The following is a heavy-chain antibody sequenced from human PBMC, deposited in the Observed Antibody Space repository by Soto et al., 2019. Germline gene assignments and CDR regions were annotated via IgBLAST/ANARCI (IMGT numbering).Heavy chain of an antibody. CDR2: ISGSGGST. V-gene: IGHV3-23*01. J-gene: IGHJ3*02. CDR3: AKDRITMIVVVITDAFDI. CDR1: GFNISSHS. Sequence: GGSMRLSCAASGFNISSHSVSWVRKDPGKGLEWVSAISGSGGSTYYADSVKGRFTISRDNSKNTLYLQMNSLRAEDTAVYYCAKDRITMIVVVITDAFDIWGQGTMVTVSS. D-gene: IGHD3-22*01.